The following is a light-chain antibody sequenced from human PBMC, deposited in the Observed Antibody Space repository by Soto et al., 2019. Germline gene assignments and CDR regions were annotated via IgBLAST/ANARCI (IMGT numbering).Light chain of an antibody. J-gene: IGLJ1*01. CDR1: SSDIGTYDY. Sequence: QSVLTQPASVSGSPGQSITISCTGTSSDIGTYDYVSWYQQHSGKAPKLMIYEVSNRPSGVSNRFSGSKSANTASLTISGLQAEDEADYYCSSYTNSSTLYVFGTGTKVTVL. CDR3: SSYTNSSTLYV. CDR2: EVS. V-gene: IGLV2-14*01.